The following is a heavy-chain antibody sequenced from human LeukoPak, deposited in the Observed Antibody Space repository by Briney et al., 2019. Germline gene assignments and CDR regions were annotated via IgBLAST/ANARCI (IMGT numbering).Heavy chain of an antibody. V-gene: IGHV1-8*01. CDR1: GYTFTRYD. J-gene: IGHJ4*02. D-gene: IGHD4-17*01. CDR3: ARGAHAAKRRMTTVAY. Sequence: ASVKVSCKASGYTFTRYDINWVRQATGQGLEWMGWMNPNSGNTGYAQKFQGRVTMTRNTSISTAYMELSSLRSEDTAVYYCARGAHAAKRRMTTVAYWGQGTLVTVSS. CDR2: MNPNSGNT.